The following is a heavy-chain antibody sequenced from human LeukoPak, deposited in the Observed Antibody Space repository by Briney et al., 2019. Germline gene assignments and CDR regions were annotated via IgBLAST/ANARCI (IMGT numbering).Heavy chain of an antibody. CDR3: AREYQLLYHDY. D-gene: IGHD2-2*02. V-gene: IGHV4-30-4*01. Sequence: SQTLSLTCTVSDGSISSGDYYWSWIRQPPGTGLEWIGYIYYSGSTYYNPSLKSRVTISVDTSKNQFSLKVSSVTAADTAVYYCAREYQLLYHDYWGQGTLVTVSS. J-gene: IGHJ4*02. CDR2: IYYSGST. CDR1: DGSISSGDYY.